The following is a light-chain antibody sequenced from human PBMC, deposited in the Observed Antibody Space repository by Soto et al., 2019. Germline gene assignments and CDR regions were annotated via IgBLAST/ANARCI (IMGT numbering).Light chain of an antibody. CDR2: GNT. J-gene: IGLJ2*01. CDR3: QSYDNNLEI. Sequence: QSVLTQPPSVSGAPGQRVTISCTGRSSNIGSTYDVQWFQQLPGTAPKLLIYGNTNRPSGVPDRFSGSKSGTSASLAITGLQAEDEAGYYCQSYDNNLEIFGGGTKLTVL. V-gene: IGLV1-40*01. CDR1: SSNIGSTYD.